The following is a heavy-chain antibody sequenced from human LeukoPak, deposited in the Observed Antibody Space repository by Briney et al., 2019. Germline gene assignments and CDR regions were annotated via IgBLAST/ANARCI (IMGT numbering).Heavy chain of an antibody. CDR3: ARMRYCSSTSCLWGEDYYYGMDV. CDR1: GSTFTCCG. Sequence: ASVKLSCKASGSTFTCCGISWARHAPAQGLEWKGWISAYNGDTNNAQKLQGRVTMTTDTSTSTADMVLRSLRSDDTAVYYCARMRYCSSTSCLWGEDYYYGMDVWGQGTTVTVSS. CDR2: ISAYNGDT. V-gene: IGHV1-18*01. J-gene: IGHJ6*02. D-gene: IGHD2-2*01.